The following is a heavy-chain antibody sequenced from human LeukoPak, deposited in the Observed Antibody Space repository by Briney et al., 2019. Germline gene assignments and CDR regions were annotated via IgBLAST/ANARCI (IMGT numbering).Heavy chain of an antibody. J-gene: IGHJ4*02. D-gene: IGHD3-9*01. CDR1: GGSFSRYY. CDR2: IYYSGTT. V-gene: IGHV4-59*08. CDR3: ARQYSDWLLGRDYFDY. Sequence: PSETLCLTCTVSGGSFSRYYWSWVRQSPGKGLEWMGDIYYSGTTKYNPSLRNRGTTLLDSSKNQFSLKLRSVTAADTAVYYCARQYSDWLLGRDYFDYWGQGTLVTVSS.